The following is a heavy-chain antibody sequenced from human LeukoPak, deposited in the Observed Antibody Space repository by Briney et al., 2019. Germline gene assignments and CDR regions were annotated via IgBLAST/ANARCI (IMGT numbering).Heavy chain of an antibody. V-gene: IGHV4-61*02. J-gene: IGHJ4*02. CDR3: ARVSEYSSSSGFDY. D-gene: IGHD6-6*01. CDR2: IYTSGST. Sequence: SETLSLTCTVSGGSISSGSYYWSWIRQPAGKGLEWIGRIYTSGSTNYNPSLKSRVTISVDTSKNHFSLKLSSVTAADTAVYYCARVSEYSSSSGFDYWGQGTLVTVSS. CDR1: GGSISSGSYY.